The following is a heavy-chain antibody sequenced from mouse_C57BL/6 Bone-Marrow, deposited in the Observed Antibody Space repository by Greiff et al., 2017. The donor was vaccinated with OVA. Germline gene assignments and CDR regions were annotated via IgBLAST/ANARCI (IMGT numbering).Heavy chain of an antibody. V-gene: IGHV7-1*01. CDR3: ARSDAYGSIYDLFAY. D-gene: IGHD1-1*01. CDR2: SRTKANDYTT. CDR1: GFTFSDFY. J-gene: IGHJ3*01. Sequence: EVMLVESGGGLVQSGRSLRLSCATSGFTFSDFYMEWVRQAPGKGLEWIAASRTKANDYTTEYSASVKGRFIVSRDTSTSFLYLQMNALRAEDTAMYYGARSDAYGSIYDLFAYWGQGTLVTVSA.